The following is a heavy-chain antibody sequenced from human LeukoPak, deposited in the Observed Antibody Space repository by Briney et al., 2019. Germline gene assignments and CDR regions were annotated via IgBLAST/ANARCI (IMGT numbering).Heavy chain of an antibody. Sequence: SETLSLTCTVSGGSISSYYWSWIRQPPGKGLGWIGYIFFSGSTNYNPSLKSRVTMSVDTSKNQFSLNLSSVTAADTAVYYCARGEMATIEDAFDIWGQGTMVTVSS. J-gene: IGHJ3*02. CDR3: ARGEMATIEDAFDI. CDR2: IFFSGST. CDR1: GGSISSYY. V-gene: IGHV4-59*01. D-gene: IGHD5-24*01.